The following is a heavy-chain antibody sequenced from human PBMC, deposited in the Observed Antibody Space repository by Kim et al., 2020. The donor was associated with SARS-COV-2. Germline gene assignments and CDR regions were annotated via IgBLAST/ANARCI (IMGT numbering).Heavy chain of an antibody. CDR1: GGTFSSYA. D-gene: IGHD6-13*01. V-gene: IGHV1-69*13. CDR3: ARDSLPIAAAGNDAFDI. Sequence: SVKVSCKASGGTFSSYAISWLRQAPGQGPEWMGGIIPIFGTANYAQKFQGRVTITADESTSTAYMELSSLRSEDTAVYYCARDSLPIAAAGNDAFDIWGQGTMVTVSS. CDR2: IIPIFGTA. J-gene: IGHJ3*02.